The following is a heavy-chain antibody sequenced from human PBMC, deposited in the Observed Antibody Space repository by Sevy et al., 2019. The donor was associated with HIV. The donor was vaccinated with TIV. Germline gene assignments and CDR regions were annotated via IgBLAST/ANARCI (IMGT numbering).Heavy chain of an antibody. Sequence: SETLSLTCTVSGGSISSSSYYWGWIRQPPGKGLEWIGSIYYSWSTYYNPSLKSRVTISVDTSKKQFSLKLSSVTAADTAVYYCARHSISGAVAGLPDYWGQGTLVTVSS. CDR1: GGSISSSSYY. CDR3: ARHSISGAVAGLPDY. D-gene: IGHD6-19*01. CDR2: IYYSWST. J-gene: IGHJ4*02. V-gene: IGHV4-39*01.